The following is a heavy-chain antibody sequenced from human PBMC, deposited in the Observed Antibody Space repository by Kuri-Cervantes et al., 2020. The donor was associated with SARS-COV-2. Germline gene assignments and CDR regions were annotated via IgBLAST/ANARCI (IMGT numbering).Heavy chain of an antibody. J-gene: IGHJ6*02. D-gene: IGHD3-3*01. Sequence: SVKVSCKASGGTFSSYAITWVRQAPGQGLEWMGGIIPFFGTANYAQKFQGRVMITADESTSTAYMELSSLRSEDTAVYYCARDREKGYDFWSGYYTYYYYGMDVWGQGTTVTVSS. V-gene: IGHV1-69*13. CDR1: GGTFSSYA. CDR2: IIPFFGTA. CDR3: ARDREKGYDFWSGYYTYYYYGMDV.